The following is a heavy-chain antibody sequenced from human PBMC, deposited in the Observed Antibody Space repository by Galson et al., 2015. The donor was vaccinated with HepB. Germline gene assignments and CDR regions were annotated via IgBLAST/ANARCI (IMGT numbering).Heavy chain of an antibody. Sequence: SLRLSCAASGFTFSSYWMHWVRQAPGKGLVWVSRINSDGSSTSYADSVKGRFTISRDNAKNTLYLQMNSLRAEDTAVYYCAREGRDCSGGSCYSDPPARTPSWFDPWGQGTLVTVSS. CDR3: AREGRDCSGGSCYSDPPARTPSWFDP. D-gene: IGHD2-15*01. J-gene: IGHJ5*02. V-gene: IGHV3-74*01. CDR1: GFTFSSYW. CDR2: INSDGSST.